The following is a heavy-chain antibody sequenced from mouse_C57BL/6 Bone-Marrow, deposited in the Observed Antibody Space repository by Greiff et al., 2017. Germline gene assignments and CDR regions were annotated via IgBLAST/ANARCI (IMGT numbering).Heavy chain of an antibody. Sequence: QVQLQQPGAELVMPGASVKLSCKASGYTFTSYWMHWVKQRPGQGLEWIGEIDPSDSYTNYNQKFKGKSTLTVDKSSSTAYMQLSSLTSEDSAVDYCARERFRTVVGRFDYWGQGTTLTVSS. V-gene: IGHV1-69*01. D-gene: IGHD1-1*01. J-gene: IGHJ2*01. CDR1: GYTFTSYW. CDR3: ARERFRTVVGRFDY. CDR2: IDPSDSYT.